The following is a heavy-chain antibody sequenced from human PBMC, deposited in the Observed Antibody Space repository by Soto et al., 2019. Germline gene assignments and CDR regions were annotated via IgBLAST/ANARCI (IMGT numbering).Heavy chain of an antibody. D-gene: IGHD3-9*01. J-gene: IGHJ6*02. Sequence: QVQLVESGGGVVQPGRSLRLSCAASGFTFSSYAMHWVRQAPGKGLEWVAVISYDGSNKYYADSVKGRFTISRDNSKNTXXLXMXXLRAEDTAVYYCARDPDGYDILTGSVGHYYYGMDVWGQGTTVTVSS. V-gene: IGHV3-30-3*01. CDR1: GFTFSSYA. CDR2: ISYDGSNK. CDR3: ARDPDGYDILTGSVGHYYYGMDV.